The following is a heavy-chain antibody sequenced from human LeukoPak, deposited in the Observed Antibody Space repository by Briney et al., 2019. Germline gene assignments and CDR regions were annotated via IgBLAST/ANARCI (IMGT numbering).Heavy chain of an antibody. D-gene: IGHD5-24*01. CDR2: ISSDGINK. Sequence: GGSLRLSCAASGFTFNPYPMHWVRQAPGKGLEWVAVISSDGINKHYADSVKGRLTISRDNSKNTLYLQMNSLRADDTAVYYCARDRSDGNYYMVVWGKGTTVIVSS. J-gene: IGHJ6*03. CDR3: ARDRSDGNYYMVV. CDR1: GFTFNPYP. V-gene: IGHV3-30*14.